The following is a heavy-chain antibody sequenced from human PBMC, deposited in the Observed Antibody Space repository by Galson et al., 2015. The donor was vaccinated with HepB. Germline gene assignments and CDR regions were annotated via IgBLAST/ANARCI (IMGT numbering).Heavy chain of an antibody. CDR3: ARGYSSSWYGGYYYYMDV. D-gene: IGHD6-13*01. Sequence: SWVRQAPGQGLEWMGWISAYNGNTNYAQKLQGRVTMTTDTSTSTAYMELRSLRSDDTAVYYCARGYSSSWYGGYYYYMDVWGKGTTVTVSS. V-gene: IGHV1-18*01. CDR2: ISAYNGNT. J-gene: IGHJ6*03.